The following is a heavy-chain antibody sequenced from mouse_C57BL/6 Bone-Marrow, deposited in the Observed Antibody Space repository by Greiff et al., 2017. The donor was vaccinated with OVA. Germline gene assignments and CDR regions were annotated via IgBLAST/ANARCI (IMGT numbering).Heavy chain of an antibody. CDR3: ARDRSGYFDV. CDR1: GYTFTSYW. V-gene: IGHV1-64*01. Sequence: QVQLQQLGAELVKPGASVKLSCKASGYTFTSYWMHWVKQRPGQGLEWIGMIHPNSGSTNYNEKFKSKAPLTVDKSSSTAYKQLSSLTSEDSAVYYCARDRSGYFDVWGTGTTVTVSS. J-gene: IGHJ1*03. CDR2: IHPNSGST.